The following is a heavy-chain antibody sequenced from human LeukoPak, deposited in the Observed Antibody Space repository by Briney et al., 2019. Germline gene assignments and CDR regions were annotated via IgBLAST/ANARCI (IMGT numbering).Heavy chain of an antibody. CDR3: ARDPQQTATTVPLDS. J-gene: IGHJ4*02. V-gene: IGHV4-34*01. Sequence: SETLSLTCAVYGGSSSGSYWRWIRQPPRKGLQWIADISHSGSTNSNPSLNGRVTISVAPPNNQFSLKLSSVPAADPAVYSCARDPQQTATTVPLDSWAQGTLVTVSS. D-gene: IGHD1-7*01. CDR2: ISHSGST. CDR1: GGSSSGSY.